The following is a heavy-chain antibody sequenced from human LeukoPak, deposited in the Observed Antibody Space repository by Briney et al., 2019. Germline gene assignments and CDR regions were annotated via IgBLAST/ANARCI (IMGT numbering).Heavy chain of an antibody. CDR1: GGTFSSYA. CDR3: ARDWGDDYSNYVPFDY. V-gene: IGHV1-69*05. J-gene: IGHJ4*02. D-gene: IGHD4-11*01. Sequence: ASVKVSCKASGGTFSSYAISWVRQAPGQGLEWMGGIIPIFGTANYAQKFQGRVTITTDESTSTAYMELSSLRSEDTAVYYCARDWGDDYSNYVPFDYWGQGTLVTVSS. CDR2: IIPIFGTA.